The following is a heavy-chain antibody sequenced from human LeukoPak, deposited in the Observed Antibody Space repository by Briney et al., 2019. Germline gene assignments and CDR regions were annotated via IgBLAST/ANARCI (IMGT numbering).Heavy chain of an antibody. J-gene: IGHJ5*02. V-gene: IGHV4-59*01. CDR1: GGSIRSYF. CDR3: ARDSRSWSGRFDP. D-gene: IGHD6-13*01. Sequence: PSETLSLTCTVSGGSIRSYFWSWIRQPPGKGLEWIGYIYDSGSTNYNPSLKSRVTISVDTSKNQFSLKLSSVTAADTAVYYCARDSRSWSGRFDPWGQGTLVTVSS. CDR2: IYDSGST.